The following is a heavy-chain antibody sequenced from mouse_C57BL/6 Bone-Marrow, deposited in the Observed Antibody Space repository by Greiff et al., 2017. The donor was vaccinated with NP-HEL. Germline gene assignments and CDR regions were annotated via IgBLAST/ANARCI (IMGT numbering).Heavy chain of an antibody. Sequence: EVKLMESGGGLVQSGRSLRLSCATSGFTFSDFYMEWVRQAPGKGLEWIVASRNKANDYTTEYSASVKGRFIVSRDTSQSILYLQMNALRAEDTAIYYCARDLHGSSYAMDYWGQGTSVTVSS. CDR1: GFTFSDFY. D-gene: IGHD1-1*01. CDR3: ARDLHGSSYAMDY. J-gene: IGHJ4*01. CDR2: SRNKANDYTT. V-gene: IGHV7-1*01.